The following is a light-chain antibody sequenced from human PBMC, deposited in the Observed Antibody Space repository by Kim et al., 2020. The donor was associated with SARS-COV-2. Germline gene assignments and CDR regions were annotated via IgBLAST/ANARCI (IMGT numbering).Light chain of an antibody. V-gene: IGKV3-11*01. Sequence: EIVLTQSPATLSLYPGERAALSCRASQSVSSSLTWYQQKPGQAPRLLIYDVSNRATGIPANFSGSGSGTDFTLTISSLEPEDIAVYYCKQGSKSPETFGRGTKLEI. CDR3: KQGSKSPET. CDR1: QSVSSS. J-gene: IGKJ2*01. CDR2: DVS.